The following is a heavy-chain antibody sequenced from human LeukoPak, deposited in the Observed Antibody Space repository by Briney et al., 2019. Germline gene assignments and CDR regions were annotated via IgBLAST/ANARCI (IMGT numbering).Heavy chain of an antibody. Sequence: ASVKVSCKASGYTFTGYYMHWVRQAPGQGLEWMGYIYPNSGATKYAQKFQSRVTMTRDTSISAAYMELSGLGSDDTAVYYCGTLLSNGPFDYWGQGSLVTVSS. CDR1: GYTFTGYY. V-gene: IGHV1-2*02. CDR3: GTLLSNGPFDY. J-gene: IGHJ4*02. CDR2: IYPNSGAT.